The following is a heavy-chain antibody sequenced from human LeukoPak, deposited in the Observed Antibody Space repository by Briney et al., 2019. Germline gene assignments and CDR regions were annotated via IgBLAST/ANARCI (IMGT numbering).Heavy chain of an antibody. D-gene: IGHD4-23*01. CDR2: INPNSGGT. J-gene: IGHJ3*02. CDR3: ARPTAGGNSSGALDI. CDR1: GYTFTGYY. Sequence: GASVKVSCKASGYTFTGYYMHWVRQAPGQGLEWMGWINPNSGGTNYVQKFQGWVTMTRDTSISTAYMELSRLRPDDTAVYYCARPTAGGNSSGALDIWGQGTMVAVSS. V-gene: IGHV1-2*04.